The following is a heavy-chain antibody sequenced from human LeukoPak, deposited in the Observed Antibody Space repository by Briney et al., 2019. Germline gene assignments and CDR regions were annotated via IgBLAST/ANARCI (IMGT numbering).Heavy chain of an antibody. CDR2: IYYSGST. J-gene: IGHJ4*02. CDR1: GGSISSSSYY. V-gene: IGHV4-39*01. D-gene: IGHD2-15*01. Sequence: SETLSLTCTVSGGSISSSSYYWGWIRQPPGKGLEWIGSIYYSGSTYYNPSLKSRVTISVDTSKNQFSLKLSSVTAADTAVYYCARHYGRKDIVVVVAAEYFDYWGQGTLVTVSS. CDR3: ARHYGRKDIVVVVAAEYFDY.